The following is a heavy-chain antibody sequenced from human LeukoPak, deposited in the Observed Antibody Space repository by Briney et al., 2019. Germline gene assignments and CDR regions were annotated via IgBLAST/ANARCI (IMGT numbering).Heavy chain of an antibody. D-gene: IGHD5-18*01. CDR1: RGSIISYY. J-gene: IGHJ4*02. Sequence: SETLSLTCTVSRGSIISYYWSWIRQPPGKGLEWIGYIYYSGSTNYNPSLKSRVTISVDTSKNQFSLMLSSVTAADTAVYYCARGGYSNGFDYWGQGTLVTVPS. CDR3: ARGGYSNGFDY. CDR2: IYYSGST. V-gene: IGHV4-59*01.